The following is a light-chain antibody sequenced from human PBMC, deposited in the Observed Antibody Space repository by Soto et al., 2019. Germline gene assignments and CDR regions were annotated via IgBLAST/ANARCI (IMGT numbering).Light chain of an antibody. Sequence: ESVLTQSPGTPSLSPGERATLSCRASQSVSNSFFAWYQQKPGQAPRLLIYGISNRATGIPDRFSGSGSGTDFTLTINRLEPEDFVVYYCQQYSSLPHTFGQGTKLEVK. CDR2: GIS. J-gene: IGKJ2*01. CDR3: QQYSSLPHT. CDR1: QSVSNSF. V-gene: IGKV3-20*01.